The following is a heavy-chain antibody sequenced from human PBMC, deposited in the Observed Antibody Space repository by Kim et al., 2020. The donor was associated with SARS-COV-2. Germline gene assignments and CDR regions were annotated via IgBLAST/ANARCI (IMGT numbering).Heavy chain of an antibody. J-gene: IGHJ3*02. V-gene: IGHV4-39*01. CDR1: GGSISSSSYY. CDR3: ARLIVVVPAARYAFDI. CDR2: IYYSGST. D-gene: IGHD2-2*01. Sequence: SETLSLTCTVSGGSISSSSYYWGWIRQPPGKGLEWIGSIYYSGSTYYNPSLKSRVTISVDTSKNQFSLKLSSVTAADTAVYYCARLIVVVPAARYAFDIWGQGTMVTVSS.